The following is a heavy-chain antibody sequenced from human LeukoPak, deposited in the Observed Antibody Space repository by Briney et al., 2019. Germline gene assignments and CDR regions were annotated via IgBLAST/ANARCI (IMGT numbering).Heavy chain of an antibody. D-gene: IGHD3-3*01. CDR1: DGSITNYD. CDR3: ARDNYDFWSGYEDRPGAFDI. J-gene: IGHJ3*02. Sequence: SETLSLTCTVSDGSITNYDWSWVRQPPGKGLEFIGHVHYSGTANYNPSLRSRVTISIDTSKKHFFLKLKSVTAADTAVYYCARDNYDFWSGYEDRPGAFDIWGQGTMVTVSS. CDR2: VHYSGTA. V-gene: IGHV4-59*01.